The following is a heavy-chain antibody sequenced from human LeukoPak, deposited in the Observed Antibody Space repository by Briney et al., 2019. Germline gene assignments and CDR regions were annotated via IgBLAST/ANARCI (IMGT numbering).Heavy chain of an antibody. J-gene: IGHJ5*02. D-gene: IGHD1-26*01. CDR1: GYTFTSYV. Sequence: ASVKVSRKASGYTFTSYVINLVRPATGQGLEWMGWMNPNSGNTGYAQKFQGRVTTTRNTSISTAYMELSSLRSEDTAVYYCARSYPRMKTIEPWGQGTLVTVSS. CDR3: ARSYPRMKTIEP. V-gene: IGHV1-8*01. CDR2: MNPNSGNT.